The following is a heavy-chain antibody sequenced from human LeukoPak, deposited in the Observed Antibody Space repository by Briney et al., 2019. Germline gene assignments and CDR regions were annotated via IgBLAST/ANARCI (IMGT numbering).Heavy chain of an antibody. CDR3: ARDRSDSGDYVLLDR. V-gene: IGHV1-18*04. Sequence: GASVKVSCKASGYTFTYRYLHWVRQAPGQGLEWMAWINPYNGNTNYAQNLQGRVTVTTDTSTSTAYMELRSLRSDDTAVYYCARDRSDSGDYVLLDRWGQGTLVTVSS. J-gene: IGHJ5*02. CDR1: GYTFTYRY. CDR2: INPYNGNT. D-gene: IGHD4-17*01.